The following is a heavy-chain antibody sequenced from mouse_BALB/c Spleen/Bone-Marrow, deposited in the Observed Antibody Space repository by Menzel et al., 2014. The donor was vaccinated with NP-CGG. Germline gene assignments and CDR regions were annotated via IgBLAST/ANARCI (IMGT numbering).Heavy chain of an antibody. V-gene: IGHV1-69*02. CDR3: AEGTRDAMDY. J-gene: IGHJ4*01. CDR1: GYTFTSYW. D-gene: IGHD3-3*01. Sequence: QVQLQQSGAELVKPGASVKLSCEASGYTFTSYWMHWVKQRPGQGLEWIGEIDPSDSYTNYNQKFKGKATLTVDESSSTAYMQLSSLTSEDSAVYYCAEGTRDAMDYWGQGTSVTVSS. CDR2: IDPSDSYT.